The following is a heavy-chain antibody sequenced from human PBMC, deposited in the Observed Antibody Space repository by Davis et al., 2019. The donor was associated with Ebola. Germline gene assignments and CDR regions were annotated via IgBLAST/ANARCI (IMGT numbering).Heavy chain of an antibody. CDR3: AKDTSNIWFDI. D-gene: IGHD1-26*01. CDR1: GFVFRNYV. V-gene: IGHV3-23*01. J-gene: IGHJ3*02. CDR2: LGTSADT. Sequence: GESLKISCAASGFVFRNYVMSRDRQAPGKGLEWVSTLGTSADTYYADSVKGRLTISSDNSKNTLYLQMNGLRVEDTAIYYCAKDTSNIWFDIWGQGTNVTVSS.